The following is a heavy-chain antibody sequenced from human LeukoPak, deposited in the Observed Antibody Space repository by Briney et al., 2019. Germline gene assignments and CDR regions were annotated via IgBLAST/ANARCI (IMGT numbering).Heavy chain of an antibody. J-gene: IGHJ3*02. CDR1: GDSISSGDYY. V-gene: IGHV4-61*02. D-gene: IGHD3-22*01. CDR2: ISSSGST. Sequence: KPSETLSLTCTVSGDSISSGDYYWSWIRQPAGKGLEWIGRISSSGSTNYNPSLKSRVTISVDTSKNQFSLKLSSVTAADTAVYSCARGPYSYDSSGAFDIWGQGTMVTVSS. CDR3: ARGPYSYDSSGAFDI.